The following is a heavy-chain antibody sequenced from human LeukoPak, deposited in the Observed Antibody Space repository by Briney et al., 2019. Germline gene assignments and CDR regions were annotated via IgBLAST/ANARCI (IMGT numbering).Heavy chain of an antibody. V-gene: IGHV4-39*07. CDR2: IYYSGST. CDR1: GGSISSSNFY. Sequence: IPSETLSLTCTVSGGSISSSNFYWGWIRQPPGKGLEWIGSIYYSGSTYYNPSLKSRVTISVDTSKNQFSLKLSSVTAADAAVYYCARGRYYDSSGYYGLLDYWGQGTLVTVSS. J-gene: IGHJ4*02. CDR3: ARGRYYDSSGYYGLLDY. D-gene: IGHD3-22*01.